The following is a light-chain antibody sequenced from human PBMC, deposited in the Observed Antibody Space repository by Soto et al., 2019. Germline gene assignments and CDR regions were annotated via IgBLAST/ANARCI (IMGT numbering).Light chain of an antibody. J-gene: IGKJ2*01. Sequence: ENVLTQSPATLSVSPGERATLSCRTSQIIGTNLAWYQQKPGQAPRLLIYGAFIMAPGFPVRFRGTGSGSEFTLTISSLQTEDGALYYCQQYDKWPYTFGQGTNLEIK. CDR1: QIIGTN. CDR3: QQYDKWPYT. V-gene: IGKV3-15*01. CDR2: GAF.